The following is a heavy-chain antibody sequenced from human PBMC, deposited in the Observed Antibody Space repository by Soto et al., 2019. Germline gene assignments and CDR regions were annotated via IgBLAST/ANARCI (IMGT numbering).Heavy chain of an antibody. CDR1: GASISSYH. CDR3: AAAVPAEYVFPYYYMDV. V-gene: IGHV4-59*01. J-gene: IGHJ6*03. D-gene: IGHD3-16*01. CDR2: IYDSGSA. Sequence: QVQLQESGPGLVKPSETLSLTCTVSGASISSYHWSWIRQTPGKGLEWIGYIYDSGSANYNPSLTGRVTFSVDTSKNQVSLKLRSVTAADTGVYYCAAAVPAEYVFPYYYMDVWGKGTTVTVSS.